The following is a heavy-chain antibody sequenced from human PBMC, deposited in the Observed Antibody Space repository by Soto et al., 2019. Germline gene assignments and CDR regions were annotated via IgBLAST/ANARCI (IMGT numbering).Heavy chain of an antibody. CDR1: GFTFSSYA. Sequence: EVQLLESGGGLVQPGGYLRLSCAASGFTFSSYAMSWVRQAPGKGLEWVSAISGSGGSTYYADSVKGRFTISRDNSKNTLYLQMNSLRAEDTAVYYCAKEWFGELLVGLRFGMDVWGQGTTVTVSS. D-gene: IGHD3-10*01. J-gene: IGHJ6*02. CDR3: AKEWFGELLVGLRFGMDV. CDR2: ISGSGGST. V-gene: IGHV3-23*01.